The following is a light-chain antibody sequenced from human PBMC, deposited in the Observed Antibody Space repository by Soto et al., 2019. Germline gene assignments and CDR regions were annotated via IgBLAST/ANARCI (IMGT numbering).Light chain of an antibody. CDR1: SSNIGNNA. CDR2: YDD. CDR3: AAWDDSLSGPV. J-gene: IGLJ2*01. V-gene: IGLV1-36*01. Sequence: QSVLTQPPSVSEAPRQRVTISCSGSSSNIGNNAVNWYQQLPVKAPKLLIYYDDLLPSGVSDRFSGSKSGTSASLAIRGLQSEDEDDYYCAAWDDSLSGPVFGGGTKVTVL.